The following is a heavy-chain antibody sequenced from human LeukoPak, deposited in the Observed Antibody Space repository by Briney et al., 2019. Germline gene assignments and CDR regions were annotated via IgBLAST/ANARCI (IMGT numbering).Heavy chain of an antibody. J-gene: IGHJ3*02. CDR1: RFIFSTYG. CDR3: VKDWGVLPDYTADGFDI. CDR2: IRPDGSNE. D-gene: IGHD3-10*01. V-gene: IGHV3-30*02. Sequence: GGSLRLSCAASRFIFSTYGMHWVRQAPGKGLEWVASIRPDGSNEYYAASVRGRFAISRDNSQNTLHLQMNSLRLEDTAVYYCVKDWGVLPDYTADGFDIWGPGTMVTVSS.